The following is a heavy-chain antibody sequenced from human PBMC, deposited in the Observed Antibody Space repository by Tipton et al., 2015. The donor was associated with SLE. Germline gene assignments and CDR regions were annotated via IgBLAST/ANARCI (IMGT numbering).Heavy chain of an antibody. J-gene: IGHJ6*03. D-gene: IGHD2-21*01. V-gene: IGHV4-31*02. CDR1: GGSISSGGYY. CDR2: IYYSGST. Sequence: LRLSCTVSGGSISSGGYYWSWIRQHPGKGLEWIGYIYYSGSTYYNPSLKSRVTISVDTSKNQFSLKLSSVTAADTAVYYCARISPLLYCGGDCSYYYYMDVWGKGTTVTVSS. CDR3: ARISPLLYCGGDCSYYYYMDV.